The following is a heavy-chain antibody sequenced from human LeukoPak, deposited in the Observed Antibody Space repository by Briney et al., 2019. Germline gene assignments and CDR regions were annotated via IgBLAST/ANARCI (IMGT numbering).Heavy chain of an antibody. CDR1: GYTFTSYG. CDR2: ISAYNGNT. V-gene: IGHV1-18*01. D-gene: IGHD3-3*01. J-gene: IGHJ4*02. Sequence: ASVKVSCKASGYTFTSYGISWVRQAPGQGLEWMGWISAYNGNTNYAQKLQGRVTMTTDTSTSTAYMELRSLRSDDTAVYYCARVPPYGIFGVAHLDYWGQGTLVTVSS. CDR3: ARVPPYGIFGVAHLDY.